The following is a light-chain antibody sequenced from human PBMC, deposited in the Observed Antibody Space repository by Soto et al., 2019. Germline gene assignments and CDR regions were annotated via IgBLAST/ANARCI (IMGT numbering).Light chain of an antibody. CDR1: QDIYSY. V-gene: IGKV1-9*01. Sequence: QLTPSPSSLSASIAVRVTITSLASQDIYSYLAWNQQKPMKAPYLLIYEASIRQRWVPSRFSGSNSGTDFTLTISSLQAEDFATYYCQQTRSYPSTFGGGTKVDTK. J-gene: IGKJ4*01. CDR2: EAS. CDR3: QQTRSYPST.